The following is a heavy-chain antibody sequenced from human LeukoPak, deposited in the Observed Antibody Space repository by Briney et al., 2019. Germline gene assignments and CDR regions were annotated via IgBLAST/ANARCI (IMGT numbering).Heavy chain of an antibody. CDR1: GFTFSRYW. CDR3: ARGEPGPDY. CDR2: MKEDGSEK. J-gene: IGHJ4*02. Sequence: GGSLRLSCAASGFTFSRYWMTWVRQAPGKGLEWVANMKEDGSEKHYVDSVKGRFTISRDNAKNSLYLQMNSLRAEDTAVYYCARGEPGPDYWGQGTLVTVSS. V-gene: IGHV3-7*04. D-gene: IGHD1-14*01.